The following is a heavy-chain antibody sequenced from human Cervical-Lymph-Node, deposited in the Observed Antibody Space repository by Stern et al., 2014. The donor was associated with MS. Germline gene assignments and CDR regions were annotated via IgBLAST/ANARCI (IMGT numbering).Heavy chain of an antibody. CDR2: FYYSRTT. CDR1: GDSISSRSYY. D-gene: IGHD5-18*01. Sequence: QLQLQESGPGLVKPSETLSLTCSVSGDSISSRSYYWGWIRQPPGKGLEWIGSFYYSRTTYYNPSLKSRVTISEDKSENHLSLKLISVTAADTAVYYCARHPTAMAKYGLDVWGQGTTVTVSS. V-gene: IGHV4-39*01. J-gene: IGHJ6*02. CDR3: ARHPTAMAKYGLDV.